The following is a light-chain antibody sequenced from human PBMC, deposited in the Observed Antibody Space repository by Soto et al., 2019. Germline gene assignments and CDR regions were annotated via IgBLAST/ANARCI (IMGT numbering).Light chain of an antibody. CDR3: ETWDSNIWV. Sequence: QSVLTQSSSASASLGSSVKLTCTLNSGHSRNIIAWHQQQPGKAPRYLMKLEGGGSYSKGSGVPDRFSGSSSGADRYLTISNLQFEDDAYYYCETWDSNIWVFGGGTKLTVL. V-gene: IGLV4-60*02. J-gene: IGLJ3*02. CDR1: SGHSRNI. CDR2: LEGGGSY.